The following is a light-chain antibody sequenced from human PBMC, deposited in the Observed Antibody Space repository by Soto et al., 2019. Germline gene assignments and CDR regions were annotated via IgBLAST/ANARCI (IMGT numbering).Light chain of an antibody. CDR1: QSLLHRDGKTY. J-gene: IGKJ2*01. V-gene: IGKV2D-29*01. CDR2: EVS. Sequence: DIVLTQSPLSLSVSPGQPASISCKSSQSLLHRDGKTYLYWYRQKSGQPPRLLMYEVSNRFSGVPDRFSGSGSGTDFTLKISRVETEDVGVYYCMESIRLPYTFGQGTKLEIK. CDR3: MESIRLPYT.